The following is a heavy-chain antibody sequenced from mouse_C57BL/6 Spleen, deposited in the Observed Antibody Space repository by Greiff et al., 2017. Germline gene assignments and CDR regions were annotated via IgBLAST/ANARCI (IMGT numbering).Heavy chain of an antibody. Sequence: QVHVKQSGAELARPGASVKMSCKASGYTFTSYTMHWVKQRPGQGLEWIGYINPSSGYTKYNQKFKDKATLTADKSSSTAYMQLSSLTSEDSAVYYCARSTAQLPSLFDYWGQGTTLTVSS. CDR3: ARSTAQLPSLFDY. CDR2: INPSSGYT. CDR1: GYTFTSYT. V-gene: IGHV1-4*01. D-gene: IGHD3-2*02. J-gene: IGHJ2*01.